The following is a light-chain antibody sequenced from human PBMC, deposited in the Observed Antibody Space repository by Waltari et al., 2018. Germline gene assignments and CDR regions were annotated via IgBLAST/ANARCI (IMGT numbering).Light chain of an antibody. Sequence: EIVMTQSPATLSVSPGDRATLSCRASQSVSSNLAWYQQKPGQAPRLLIYGASTRATGIPARFSGTGSGTEFTLIISSLQSEDFAVYYCQQYNNWPPLFTFGPGTKVDMK. CDR2: GAS. V-gene: IGKV3D-15*01. CDR1: QSVSSN. J-gene: IGKJ3*01. CDR3: QQYNNWPPLFT.